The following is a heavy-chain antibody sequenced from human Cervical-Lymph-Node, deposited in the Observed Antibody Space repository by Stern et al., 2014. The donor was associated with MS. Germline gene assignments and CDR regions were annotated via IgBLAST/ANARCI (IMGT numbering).Heavy chain of an antibody. CDR3: ARDGDNDVYDI. CDR2: VSGYNGDT. J-gene: IGHJ3*02. D-gene: IGHD4-17*01. V-gene: IGHV1-18*01. CDR1: GYMFSGYG. Sequence: VQLVEYGAEVKKLGASVKVSCKASGYMFSGYGIAWVRQAPRQGPEWMGWVSGYNGDTNYAQKFQGRVSMTTDRSTNTAYMELRSLTSDDTAVYYCARDGDNDVYDIWGQGTMVIVSS.